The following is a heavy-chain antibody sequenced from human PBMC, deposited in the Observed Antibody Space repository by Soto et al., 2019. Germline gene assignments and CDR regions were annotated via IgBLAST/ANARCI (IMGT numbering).Heavy chain of an antibody. CDR2: MYYTGAT. V-gene: IGHV4-59*01. CDR1: GGSMNSYY. J-gene: IGHJ5*02. CDR3: ARNSVTGTTVRWFDP. D-gene: IGHD1-20*01. Sequence: SETLSLTCIVSGGSMNSYYWSWIRQSPGKGLEWIGYMYYTGATNYNPSLKSRVTMSLDTSKNQFSLKLTSMTAADTAVYYCARNSVTGTTVRWFDPWGQGTLVTVSS.